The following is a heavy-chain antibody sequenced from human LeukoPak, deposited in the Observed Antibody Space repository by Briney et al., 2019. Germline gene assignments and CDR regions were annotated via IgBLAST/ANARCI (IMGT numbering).Heavy chain of an antibody. Sequence: GGSLRLSCAASGFTFSNYAMSRVRQAPGKGLEWVSTVSGSASNTYYADSVKGRCTISRDNSKNTLYLQMNSPRADDTAVYYCAKGFQTYGELSFDGWGQGTLVAVSS. J-gene: IGHJ4*02. CDR2: VSGSASNT. CDR1: GFTFSNYA. CDR3: AKGFQTYGELSFDG. V-gene: IGHV3-23*01. D-gene: IGHD4-17*01.